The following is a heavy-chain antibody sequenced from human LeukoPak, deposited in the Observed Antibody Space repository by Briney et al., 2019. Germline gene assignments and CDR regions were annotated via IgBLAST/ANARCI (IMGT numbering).Heavy chain of an antibody. CDR1: GFTFSSYA. V-gene: IGHV3-23*01. J-gene: IGHJ4*02. D-gene: IGHD3-22*01. Sequence: PGGFLRLSCAASGFTFSSYAMSWVRQAPGKGLEWVSAISGSGGSTYYADSVKGRFTISRDNSKNTLYLQMNSLRAEDTAVYYCARAYYYDSSGYYPIDYWGQGTLVTVSS. CDR2: ISGSGGST. CDR3: ARAYYYDSSGYYPIDY.